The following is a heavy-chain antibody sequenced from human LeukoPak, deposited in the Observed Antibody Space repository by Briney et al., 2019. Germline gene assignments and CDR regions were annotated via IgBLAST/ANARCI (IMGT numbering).Heavy chain of an antibody. CDR3: ASPRSFYDSSGYYIS. Sequence: SETLSLTCTVSGGSVSSGSYYWSWIRQPPGKGLEWIGYIYYSGSTNYNPSLKSRVTISVDTSKNQFSLKLSSVTAADTAVYYCASPRSFYDSSGYYISWGQGTLVTVSS. V-gene: IGHV4-61*01. D-gene: IGHD3-22*01. J-gene: IGHJ5*02. CDR1: GGSVSSGSYY. CDR2: IYYSGST.